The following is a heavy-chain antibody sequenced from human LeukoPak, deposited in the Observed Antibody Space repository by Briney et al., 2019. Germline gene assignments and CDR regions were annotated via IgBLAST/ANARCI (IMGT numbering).Heavy chain of an antibody. V-gene: IGHV1-3*01. CDR2: INAGNGNT. J-gene: IGHJ4*02. CDR1: GYTFTSYA. CDR3: ARPRTLWFGELSLTY. Sequence: GASVKVSCKASGYTFTSYAMQWVRQAPGQRLEWMGWINAGNGNTKYSQKFQGRVTITRDTSASTAYMELSSLRSEDTAVYYCARPRTLWFGELSLTYWGQGTLVTVSS. D-gene: IGHD3-10*01.